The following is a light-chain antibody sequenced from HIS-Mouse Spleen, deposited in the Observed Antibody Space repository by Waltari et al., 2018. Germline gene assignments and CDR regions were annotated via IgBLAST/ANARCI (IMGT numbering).Light chain of an antibody. J-gene: IGLJ2*01. CDR2: EDS. CDR3: YSTDSSGNHRV. Sequence: SYELTQPPSVSVSPGQTARITCSGVALPKHYAYWYQQKSGQAPVLVIYEDSKRPSGIPERFSGSSSGTMATLTISGAQVEDEADYYCYSTDSSGNHRVFGGGTKLTVL. V-gene: IGLV3-10*01. CDR1: ALPKHY.